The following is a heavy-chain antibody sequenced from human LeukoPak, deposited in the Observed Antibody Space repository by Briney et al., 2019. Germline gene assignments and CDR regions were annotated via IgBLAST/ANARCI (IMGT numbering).Heavy chain of an antibody. CDR3: AKDVWWSVS. Sequence: GGSLRLSCVASGFTFSNHAMTWVRQAPGKGLEWVSAISANGVDTFYAPSVKGRFTISRDNSKNTLYLQINSLRVEDTAIYYCAKDVWWSVSWGQGTLVTVSS. CDR1: GFTFSNHA. J-gene: IGHJ5*02. V-gene: IGHV3-23*01. CDR2: ISANGVDT. D-gene: IGHD2-8*02.